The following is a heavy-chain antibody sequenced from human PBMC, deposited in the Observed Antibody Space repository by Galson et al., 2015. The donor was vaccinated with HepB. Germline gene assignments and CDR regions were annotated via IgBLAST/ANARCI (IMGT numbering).Heavy chain of an antibody. Sequence: SLRLSCATSGFTFSSQGLSWVRQAPGKGLEWVAVIWGDGSQQFYVDSVKGRFTISRDDSKNTLVLQMDSLRTEDTAVYYCVRDNKGYLDYWGQGALVTVSS. CDR2: IWGDGSQQ. CDR1: GFTFSSQG. V-gene: IGHV3-33*01. CDR3: VRDNKGYLDY. J-gene: IGHJ4*02.